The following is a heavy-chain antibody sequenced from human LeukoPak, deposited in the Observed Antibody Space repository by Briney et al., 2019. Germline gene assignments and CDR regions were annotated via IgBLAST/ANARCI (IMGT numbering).Heavy chain of an antibody. CDR3: ARLTRYCSGDSCYFDY. J-gene: IGHJ4*02. V-gene: IGHV5-51*01. CDR2: IYPGDSDT. CDR1: GYTFTNCW. D-gene: IGHD2-15*01. Sequence: GESLKISCKGSGYTFTNCWIGWVRQMRGKGLEWMGIIYPGDSDTRYSPSFQGQVTISADKSINTAYLQWSSLKASDTAIYYCARLTRYCSGDSCYFDYWGQGTLVTVSS.